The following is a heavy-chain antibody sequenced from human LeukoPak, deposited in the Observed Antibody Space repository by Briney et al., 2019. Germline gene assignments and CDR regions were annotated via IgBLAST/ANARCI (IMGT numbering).Heavy chain of an antibody. CDR1: GFTFSSFA. Sequence: GGSLRLSCAASGFTFSSFAMHWVRQAPGKGLEWVAVIAYDGSNKYYADSVRGRFTISRDNSKNTVYLQMNNLKTEDTAVYYCARAHFDYWGQGTLVTVSS. V-gene: IGHV3-30*04. CDR2: IAYDGSNK. CDR3: ARAHFDY. J-gene: IGHJ4*02.